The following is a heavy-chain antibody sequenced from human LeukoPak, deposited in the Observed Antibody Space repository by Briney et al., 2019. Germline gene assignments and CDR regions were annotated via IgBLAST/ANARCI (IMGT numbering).Heavy chain of an antibody. J-gene: IGHJ6*02. CDR3: ARSPSLQQWLVVYYYYGMDV. CDR2: VYYSGNT. Sequence: SETLSLTCTVSGGSVSTYYWNWIRQPPGKELEWIGYVYYSGNTNIKPSLKSRVTISIDTSKNQFSLKLSSVTAADTAVYYCARSPSLQQWLVVYYYYGMDVWGQGTTVTVSS. V-gene: IGHV4-59*02. D-gene: IGHD6-19*01. CDR1: GGSVSTYY.